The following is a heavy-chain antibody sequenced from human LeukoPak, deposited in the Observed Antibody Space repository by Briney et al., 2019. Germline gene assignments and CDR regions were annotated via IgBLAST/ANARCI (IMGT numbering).Heavy chain of an antibody. CDR2: IRGSGGNT. J-gene: IGHJ4*02. CDR3: AKDQNGGNPQSYFDY. D-gene: IGHD4-23*01. CDR1: GFTFSSYA. Sequence: GGSLRLSCAASGFTFSSYAMSWVRQAPGKGLEWVSDIRGSGGNTYYADSVKGRFTISRDNAKSSLYLQMNSLRAEDTAVYYCAKDQNGGNPQSYFDYWGQGTLVTVSS. V-gene: IGHV3-23*01.